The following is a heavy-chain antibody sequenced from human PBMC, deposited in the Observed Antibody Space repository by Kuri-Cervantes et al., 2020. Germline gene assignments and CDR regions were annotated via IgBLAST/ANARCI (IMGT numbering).Heavy chain of an antibody. J-gene: IGHJ3*02. Sequence: SETLSLTCTVSGGSISSSSYYWSWIRQPAGKGLEWIGRIYTSGSTNYNPSLKSRVTISLDTSKNQFSLKLSSVIAADTAIYYCARGVWQQPVLGALDIWGQGTMVTVSS. D-gene: IGHD6-13*01. CDR1: GGSISSSSYY. CDR3: ARGVWQQPVLGALDI. V-gene: IGHV4-61*02. CDR2: IYTSGST.